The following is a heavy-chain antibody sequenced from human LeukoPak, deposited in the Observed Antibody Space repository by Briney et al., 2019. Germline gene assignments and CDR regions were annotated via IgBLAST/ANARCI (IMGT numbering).Heavy chain of an antibody. J-gene: IGHJ4*02. D-gene: IGHD3-3*01. Sequence: SETLSLTCTVSGGSISSYYWSWIRQPPGKGLEWIGYIHYSGSTNYNPSLKSRVTISVDTSKNQFSLKLSSVTAADTAVYYCARAYDFWSGLDYWGQGTLVTVSS. CDR1: GGSISSYY. CDR3: ARAYDFWSGLDY. CDR2: IHYSGST. V-gene: IGHV4-59*01.